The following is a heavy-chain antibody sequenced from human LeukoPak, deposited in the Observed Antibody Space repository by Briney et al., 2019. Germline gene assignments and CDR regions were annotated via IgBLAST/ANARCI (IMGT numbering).Heavy chain of an antibody. V-gene: IGHV4-39*07. D-gene: IGHD4-17*01. CDR2: IYYSGST. J-gene: IGHJ4*02. CDR3: ASLYAPYGDYDLDY. Sequence: SETLSLTCTVSGGSISSSSYYWGWIRQPPGKGLEWIGSIYYSGSTYYNPSLKSRVTISVDTSKNQFSLKLSSVTAADTAVYYCASLYAPYGDYDLDYWGQGTLVTVSS. CDR1: GGSISSSSYY.